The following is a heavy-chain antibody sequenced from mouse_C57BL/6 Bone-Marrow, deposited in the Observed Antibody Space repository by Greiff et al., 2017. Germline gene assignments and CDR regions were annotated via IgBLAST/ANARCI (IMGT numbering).Heavy chain of an antibody. CDR3: ARNGYYAYYYGMDY. V-gene: IGHV1-19*01. Sequence: VQLKESGPVLVKPGASVKMSCKASGYTFTDYYMNWVKQSHGKSLEWIGVINPYNGGTSYNQKFKGKATLTVDKSSSTAYMELNSLTSEDSAVYYCARNGYYAYYYGMDYWGQGTSVTVSS. CDR1: GYTFTDYY. J-gene: IGHJ4*01. D-gene: IGHD2-3*01. CDR2: INPYNGGT.